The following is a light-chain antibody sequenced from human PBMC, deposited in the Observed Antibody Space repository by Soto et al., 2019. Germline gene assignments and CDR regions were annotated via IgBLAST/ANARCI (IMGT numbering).Light chain of an antibody. J-gene: IGLJ1*01. CDR3: SSYAGSNNFEV. CDR1: SSDVGGYNY. V-gene: IGLV2-8*01. Sequence: QSALTQPPSASRSPGQSVTISCTGTSSDVGGYNYVSWYQQHPGKAPKLMIYEVSKRPSGVPDRFSGSKSGITASLTVSGHQAEVEADYYCSSYAGSNNFEVFGTGTKLTVL. CDR2: EVS.